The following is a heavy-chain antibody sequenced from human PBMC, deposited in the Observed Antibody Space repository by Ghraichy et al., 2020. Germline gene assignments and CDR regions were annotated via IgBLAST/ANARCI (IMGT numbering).Heavy chain of an antibody. CDR2: ISGSGGTT. CDR3: SKSMATMGSDY. Sequence: GGSLRLSCAASGFTFSSYAMSWVRQAPGKGLEWVSAISGSGGTTYYADSVKGRFTISRDNPKNTLFLQMNTLRAEDTAVYYCSKSMATMGSDYWGQGTLVTVSS. J-gene: IGHJ4*02. V-gene: IGHV3-23*01. CDR1: GFTFSSYA. D-gene: IGHD5-24*01.